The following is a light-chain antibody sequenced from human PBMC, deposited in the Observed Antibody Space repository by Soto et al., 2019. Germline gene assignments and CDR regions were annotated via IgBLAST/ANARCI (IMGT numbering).Light chain of an antibody. CDR2: DVS. CDR1: NSDVGGYNY. CDR3: SSYTSSSTVV. V-gene: IGLV2-14*01. Sequence: QSVLTQPASVSGSPGQSITISCTGTNSDVGGYNYVSWYQQHPGKAPKLMIYDVSNRPSGVSNRFSGSKSGNTASLTISGRQAEDEADYYCSSYTSSSTVVFGGGTKLTVL. J-gene: IGLJ2*01.